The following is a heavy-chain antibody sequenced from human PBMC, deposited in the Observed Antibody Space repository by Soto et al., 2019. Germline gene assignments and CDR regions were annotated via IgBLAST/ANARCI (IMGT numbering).Heavy chain of an antibody. CDR1: GFSFGSYG. CDR3: VRGVCARTSCYDF. Sequence: QVHLVESGGGVVQPGRSLRLSCAASGFSFGSYGMHWVRQPPGKGLEWLAVIWYDGSNKYYADSVKGRITISRDNPKNTVYLQMSSLRAEDTAVYYCVRGVCARTSCYDFWGQGTLVTVPS. CDR2: IWYDGSNK. J-gene: IGHJ4*02. D-gene: IGHD2-2*01. V-gene: IGHV3-33*01.